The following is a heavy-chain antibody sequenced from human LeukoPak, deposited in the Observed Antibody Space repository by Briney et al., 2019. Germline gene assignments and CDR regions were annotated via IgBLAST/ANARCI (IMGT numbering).Heavy chain of an antibody. Sequence: GRSLRLSCAASGFTFSSYGMHWVRQAPGKGLEWVAVIWYDGSNKYYADSVKGRFTISRDNSKNTLYLQMNSLRAEDTAVYYCAKDRGYSYGALDYWGQGTLVTVSS. J-gene: IGHJ4*02. CDR2: IWYDGSNK. CDR1: GFTFSSYG. V-gene: IGHV3-33*06. D-gene: IGHD5-18*01. CDR3: AKDRGYSYGALDY.